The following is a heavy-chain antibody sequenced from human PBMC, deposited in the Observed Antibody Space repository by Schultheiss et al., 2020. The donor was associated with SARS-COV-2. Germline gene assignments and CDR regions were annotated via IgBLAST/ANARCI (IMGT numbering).Heavy chain of an antibody. CDR2: IIPIFGTA. Sequence: GGSLRLSCKASGGTFSSYAISWVRQAPGQGLEWMGGIIPIFGTANYAQKFQGRVTITADESTSTAYMELSSLRSEDTAVYYCARDLGYSSSYNNYYYYYGMDVWGLGTTVT. V-gene: IGHV1-69*01. J-gene: IGHJ6*02. CDR3: ARDLGYSSSYNNYYYYYGMDV. CDR1: GGTFSSYA. D-gene: IGHD6-13*01.